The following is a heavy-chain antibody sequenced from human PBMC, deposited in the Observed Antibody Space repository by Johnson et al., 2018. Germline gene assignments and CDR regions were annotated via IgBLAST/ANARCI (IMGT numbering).Heavy chain of an antibody. D-gene: IGHD3-9*01. CDR2: INPSGGST. CDR1: GFTFSSYG. V-gene: IGHV1-46*01. J-gene: IGHJ6*03. Sequence: QVQLVESGGGVVQPGRSLRLSCAASGFTFSSYGMHWVRQAPGKGLEWVGIINPSGGSTSYAQKFQGRVTMTRDTSTSTVYMELSSLRSEDTAGYYCARDRPSDILTGYRGGPYYYYMDVWGKGTTVTVSS. CDR3: ARDRPSDILTGYRGGPYYYYMDV.